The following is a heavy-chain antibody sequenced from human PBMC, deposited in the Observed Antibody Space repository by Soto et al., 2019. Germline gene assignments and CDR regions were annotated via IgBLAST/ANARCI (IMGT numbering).Heavy chain of an antibody. Sequence: PSETLSLTCAVSGGSISSGGYSWSWIRQPPGKGLEWIGYIYHSGSTYYNPSLKSRVTISVDRSKNQFSLKLSSVTAADTAVYYCARGTYYYDSSEDYYFDYWGQGTLVTVSS. D-gene: IGHD3-22*01. CDR3: ARGTYYYDSSEDYYFDY. CDR2: IYHSGST. J-gene: IGHJ4*02. CDR1: GGSISSGGYS. V-gene: IGHV4-30-2*01.